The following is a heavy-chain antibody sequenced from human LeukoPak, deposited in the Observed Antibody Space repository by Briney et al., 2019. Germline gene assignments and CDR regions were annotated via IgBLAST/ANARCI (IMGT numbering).Heavy chain of an antibody. CDR1: GGSFSGYY. V-gene: IGHV4-34*01. D-gene: IGHD2-15*01. J-gene: IGHJ4*02. CDR2: INHSGST. Sequence: PSETLSLTCAVYGGSFSGYYWSWIRQPPGKGLEWIGEINHSGSTNYNPSLKSRVTMSVDTSKNQFSLKLSSVTAADTAVYYCARKDSYYFDYWGQGTLVTVSS. CDR3: ARKDSYYFDY.